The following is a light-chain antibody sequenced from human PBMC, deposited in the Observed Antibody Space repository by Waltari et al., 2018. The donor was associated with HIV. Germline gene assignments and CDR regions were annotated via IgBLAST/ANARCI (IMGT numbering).Light chain of an antibody. J-gene: IGLJ3*02. V-gene: IGLV1-44*01. Sequence: QSVVTQPPSVSGTPRQTVPISCSGSTSNIGMKTVNWYQHLPGPAPKRLIYGNYQRPSGVPDRFSASQAGTSASLAISGLQSEDEADYYCASWDASLNGWVFGGGTKLTVL. CDR1: TSNIGMKT. CDR2: GNY. CDR3: ASWDASLNGWV.